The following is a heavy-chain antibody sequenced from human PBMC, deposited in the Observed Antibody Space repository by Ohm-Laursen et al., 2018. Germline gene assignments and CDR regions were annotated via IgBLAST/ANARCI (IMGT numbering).Heavy chain of an antibody. Sequence: GTLSLTCFVSGDSISSYYWSWILQSPGKGLKWVGYISYSGKTNYNPSLKSRVTISLDKSKTQFSLNLSSVTAADTAIYYCARDGIRGSYFAMDVWGHGTTVLVSS. V-gene: IGHV4-59*01. CDR1: GDSISSYY. CDR2: ISYSGKT. J-gene: IGHJ6*02. D-gene: IGHD1-1*01. CDR3: ARDGIRGSYFAMDV.